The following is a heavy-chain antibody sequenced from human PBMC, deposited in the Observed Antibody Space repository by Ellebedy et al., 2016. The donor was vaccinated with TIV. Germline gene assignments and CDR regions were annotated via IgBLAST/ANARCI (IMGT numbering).Heavy chain of an antibody. CDR1: GFTFSSYG. V-gene: IGHV3-30*18. CDR2: ISYDGSNK. D-gene: IGHD1-26*01. Sequence: GESLKISXAASGFTFSSYGMHWVRQAPGKGLEWVAVISYDGSNKYYADSVKGRFTISRDNSKNTLYLQMNSLRAEDTAVYYCAKSGGGYYPPTDFDYWGQGTLVTVSS. J-gene: IGHJ4*02. CDR3: AKSGGGYYPPTDFDY.